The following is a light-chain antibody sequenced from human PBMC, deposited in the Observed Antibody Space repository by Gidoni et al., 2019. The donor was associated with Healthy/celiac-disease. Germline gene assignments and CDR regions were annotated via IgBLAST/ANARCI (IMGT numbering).Light chain of an antibody. CDR1: SSDVGAYNY. V-gene: IGLV2-14*03. CDR2: DVS. CDR3: SSYTSSSTLV. Sequence: QSALTQHASVSGSPGQSITISCTGTSSDVGAYNYVSWYQQHPGKAPKFMIYDVSNRPSGVSNRFSGSESGNTASLTNSGLQAEDEADYYCSSYTSSSTLVFGGGTKLTVL. J-gene: IGLJ3*02.